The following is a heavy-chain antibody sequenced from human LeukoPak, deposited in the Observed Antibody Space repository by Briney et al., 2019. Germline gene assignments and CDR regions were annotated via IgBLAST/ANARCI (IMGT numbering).Heavy chain of an antibody. D-gene: IGHD3-22*01. Sequence: GASVTVSCKASGYTFTSYGISWVRQAPGQGLEWMGWISAYNGNTNYAQKLQGRVTMTTDTSTSTAYMELRSLRSDDTAVYYCAREGTYDSSGYYYYFDYWGQGTLVTVSS. CDR2: ISAYNGNT. CDR3: AREGTYDSSGYYYYFDY. J-gene: IGHJ4*02. CDR1: GYTFTSYG. V-gene: IGHV1-18*01.